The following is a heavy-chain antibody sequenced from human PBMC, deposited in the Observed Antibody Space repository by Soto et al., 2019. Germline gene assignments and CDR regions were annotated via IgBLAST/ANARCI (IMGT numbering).Heavy chain of an antibody. V-gene: IGHV4-4*02. CDR3: ARGRGAAADYFDF. J-gene: IGHJ4*02. D-gene: IGHD6-13*01. Sequence: SETLSLTCAVSGGSISSSNWWSWVRQPPGKGLEWIGEIYHSGSTNYNPSLKSRVTISVDKSKNQFSLKLSSVTAADTAVYYCARGRGAAADYFDFWGQGTLVTVSS. CDR1: GGSISSSNW. CDR2: IYHSGST.